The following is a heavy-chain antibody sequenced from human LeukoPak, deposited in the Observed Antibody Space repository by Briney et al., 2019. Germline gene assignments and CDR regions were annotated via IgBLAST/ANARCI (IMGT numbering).Heavy chain of an antibody. CDR1: GFSFSSYE. CDR3: ARLYYDSSGPFFDY. Sequence: GGSLRLSCAASGFSFSSYEMNWVRQAPGKGLEWVSYIYSSGSPIRYADSVKGRFAISRDNAKNSLYLQMNSLRAEDTAVYYCARLYYDSSGPFFDYWGQGTLVTVSS. J-gene: IGHJ4*02. D-gene: IGHD3-22*01. V-gene: IGHV3-48*03. CDR2: IYSSGSPI.